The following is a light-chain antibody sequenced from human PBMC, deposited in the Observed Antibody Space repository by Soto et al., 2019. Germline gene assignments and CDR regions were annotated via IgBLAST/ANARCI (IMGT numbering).Light chain of an antibody. CDR3: MQALQTPWT. V-gene: IGKV2-28*01. CDR2: LGS. J-gene: IGKJ1*01. Sequence: DIVMTQSPLSLPATPGEPASISCRSSQSLLYSNGYNYLDWYLQKPRQSPQLLIHLGSIRASGVPDRISGRGSGTDFTLKISRVEAEDVGVYYCMQALQTPWTFGQGTKVEIK. CDR1: QSLLYSNGYNY.